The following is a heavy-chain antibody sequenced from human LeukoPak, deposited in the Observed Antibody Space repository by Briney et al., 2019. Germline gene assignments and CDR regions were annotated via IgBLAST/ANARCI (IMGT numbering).Heavy chain of an antibody. V-gene: IGHV4-39*07. Sequence: PSESLSLTCTVSGGTISSSSYYWGWIRQPPGKGLEWIGSIYHSGSTYYNPSLKSRVTISVDTSKNQFSLKLSSVTAADTAVYYCAFGVASFFDYWGQGTLVTVSS. CDR3: AFGVASFFDY. D-gene: IGHD3-3*01. CDR2: IYHSGST. J-gene: IGHJ4*02. CDR1: GGTISSSSYY.